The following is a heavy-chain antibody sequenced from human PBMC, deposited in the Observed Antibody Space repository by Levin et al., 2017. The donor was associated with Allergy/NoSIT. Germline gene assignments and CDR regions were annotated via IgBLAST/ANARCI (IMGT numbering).Heavy chain of an antibody. J-gene: IGHJ4*02. CDR1: GLVVSDNH. CDR3: ARIRGDHYDMSEYSSRGHFDL. Sequence: GGSLRLSCAASGLVVSDNHMSWVRQAPGKGLEWVSVIYADDTTYYADSVTGRFSISRDNFKNTVSPQMNSLGAEDTAVEYCARIRGDHYDMSEYSSRGHFDLGGQGTLVTVSS. CDR2: IYADDTT. V-gene: IGHV3-66*01. D-gene: IGHD3-22*01.